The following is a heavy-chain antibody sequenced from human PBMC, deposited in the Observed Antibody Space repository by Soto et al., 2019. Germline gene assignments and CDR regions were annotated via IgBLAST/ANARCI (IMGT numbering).Heavy chain of an antibody. CDR3: GKDRRGAYWSGGICYSPDY. CDR1: GFTFSSHV. CDR2: ISGTGGT. Sequence: EVQLWESGGGLVQPGGSLRLSCAVSGFTFSSHVMSWVRQAPGKGLEWVSAISGTGGTYYADSVKGRFTISGDNSKNALYWQRNIVGDEGTAVYYCGKDRRGAYWSGGICYSPDYWGQGTLVIVSS. D-gene: IGHD2-15*01. V-gene: IGHV3-23*01. J-gene: IGHJ4*02.